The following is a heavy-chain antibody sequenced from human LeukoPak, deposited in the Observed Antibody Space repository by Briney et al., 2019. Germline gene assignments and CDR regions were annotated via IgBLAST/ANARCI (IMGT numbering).Heavy chain of an antibody. CDR2: ISGSGGTT. Sequence: GGSLRLSCAASGFTFSKYGMSWVRQAPGKGLEWVSVISGSGGTTYYADSVKGRFSISRDNSNNTLYLQMNSLRAEDTAVYYCAKDVGSGYSYGTGNWFDPWGQGTLVTVSS. CDR3: AKDVGSGYSYGTGNWFDP. D-gene: IGHD5-18*01. J-gene: IGHJ5*02. CDR1: GFTFSKYG. V-gene: IGHV3-23*01.